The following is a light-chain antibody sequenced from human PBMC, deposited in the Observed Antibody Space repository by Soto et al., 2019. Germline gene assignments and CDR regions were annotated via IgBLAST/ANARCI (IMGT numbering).Light chain of an antibody. V-gene: IGLV2-14*01. Sequence: QSVLTQPASVSGSPGQSITLSCPGTSSDVGGYDYVSWYQQHPGKVPKVMIYDVSNRPSGVSNRFSGSKSGSTACLTISGFQADDEADYYCSAYASSSTLLFGGGTKLIVL. CDR3: SAYASSSTLL. CDR1: SSDVGGYDY. J-gene: IGLJ2*01. CDR2: DVS.